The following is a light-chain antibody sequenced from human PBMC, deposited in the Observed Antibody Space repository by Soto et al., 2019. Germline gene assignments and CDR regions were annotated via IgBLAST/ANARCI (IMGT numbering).Light chain of an antibody. Sequence: QAVVTQPPSVSGAPGQRVTISCTGSSSNIGADYDVHWYQQLPGTAPKLLIYGNTNRPSGVPDRFSGSKSGTSASLVITGLRAEDEADYYCQPFDSSLSGPFYVFGTGTKLTVL. CDR2: GNT. V-gene: IGLV1-40*01. CDR3: QPFDSSLSGPFYV. J-gene: IGLJ1*01. CDR1: SSNIGADYD.